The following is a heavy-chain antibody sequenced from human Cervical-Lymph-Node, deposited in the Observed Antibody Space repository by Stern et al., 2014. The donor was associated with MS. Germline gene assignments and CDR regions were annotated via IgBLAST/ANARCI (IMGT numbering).Heavy chain of an antibody. Sequence: EVQMEEYGGDLVQPGGSLRLSCAGSGFTFTSFFMSWVRQAPGMGLEWVASIEQDGNGANYADAVKGRFTISRDNAKNSLYLQMNSLRVDDTAVYYCAGGTGWLQPHWGQGALVTVSS. CDR1: GFTFTSFF. V-gene: IGHV3-7*01. CDR2: IEQDGNGA. J-gene: IGHJ4*02. D-gene: IGHD5-24*01. CDR3: AGGTGWLQPH.